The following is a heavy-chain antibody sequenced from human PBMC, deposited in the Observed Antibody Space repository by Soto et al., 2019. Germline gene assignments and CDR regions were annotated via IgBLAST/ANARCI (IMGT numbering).Heavy chain of an antibody. J-gene: IGHJ4*02. Sequence: PSETLSLTCTVSSASISSSSYTWGWIRQPPGKGLEWIGSIYYSGTTYYNPSLNSRVTISVDTSKNQFSLKLSSVTAADTAVYYCARDSEELGFDYWGQGTLVTVSS. CDR3: ARDSEELGFDY. V-gene: IGHV4-39*07. CDR2: IYYSGTT. CDR1: SASISSSSYT. D-gene: IGHD7-27*01.